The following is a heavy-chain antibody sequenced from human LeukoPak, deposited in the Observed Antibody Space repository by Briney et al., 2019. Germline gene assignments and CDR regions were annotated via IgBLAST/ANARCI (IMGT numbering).Heavy chain of an antibody. J-gene: IGHJ3*02. CDR2: IKQDGSEK. Sequence: GGSLRLSCAASGFTFSSYWMSWVRQAPGKGLEWVANIKQDGSEKYYVDSVKGRFTISRDNAKNSLYLQMNSLRAEDTAVYYCARTYSSGWYGRDAFDIWGQGTMVTVSS. D-gene: IGHD6-19*01. CDR1: GFTFSSYW. V-gene: IGHV3-7*01. CDR3: ARTYSSGWYGRDAFDI.